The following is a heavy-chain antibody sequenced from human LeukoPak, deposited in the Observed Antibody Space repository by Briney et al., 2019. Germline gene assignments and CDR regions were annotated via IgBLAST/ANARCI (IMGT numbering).Heavy chain of an antibody. V-gene: IGHV4-34*01. D-gene: IGHD3/OR15-3a*01. J-gene: IGHJ4*02. CDR2: INHSGST. CDR3: ARGRGDDFRTGYSGHYFDD. Sequence: SETLSLTCAVYGGSFSGYYWSWIRQPPGKGLEWIGEINHSGSTNYNPSLKSRVTISVDTSKNQFSLKLRSVTAADTAMDYCARGRGDDFRTGYSGHYFDDWGQGTLVTVSS. CDR1: GGSFSGYY.